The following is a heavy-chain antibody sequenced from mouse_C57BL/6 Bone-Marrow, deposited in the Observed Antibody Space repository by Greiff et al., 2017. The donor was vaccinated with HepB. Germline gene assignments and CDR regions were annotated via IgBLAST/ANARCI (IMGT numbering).Heavy chain of an antibody. CDR1: GFTFSDYY. J-gene: IGHJ4*01. CDR2: ISNGGGST. CDR3: ARRGVRPYYYAMDY. V-gene: IGHV5-12*01. Sequence: EVKLVESGGGLVQPGGSLKLSCAASGFTFSDYYMYWVRQTPEKRLEWVAYISNGGGSTYYPDTVKGRFTISRDNAKNTLYLQMSLLKSEDTAMYYCARRGVRPYYYAMDYWGQGTSVTVSS.